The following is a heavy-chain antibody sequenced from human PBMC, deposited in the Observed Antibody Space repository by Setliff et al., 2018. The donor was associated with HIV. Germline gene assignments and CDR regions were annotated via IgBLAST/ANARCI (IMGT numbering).Heavy chain of an antibody. CDR1: EYSISSGFY. CDR2: FFHGGDS. D-gene: IGHD4-17*01. Sequence: PSETLSLTCRVSEYSISSGFYWGWVRQPPGKRLEWIGSFFHGGDSYYNPSLKGRFTISVGTSKNQFFLTMPSVTATDTAVYYCARDIWAYGLMGSWGQGTLVTVSS. V-gene: IGHV4-38-2*02. CDR3: ARDIWAYGLMGS. J-gene: IGHJ5*02.